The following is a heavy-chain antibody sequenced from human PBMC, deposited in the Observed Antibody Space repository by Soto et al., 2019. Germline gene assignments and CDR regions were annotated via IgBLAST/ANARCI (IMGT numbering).Heavy chain of an antibody. CDR2: IYYSGST. V-gene: IGHV4-61*01. J-gene: IGHJ6*02. CDR1: GASVSTDCYY. D-gene: IGHD5-12*01. Sequence: RSLTCTVSGASVSTDCYYWSWIRQPPGKGLEYIGYIYYSGSTDYNPSLKSRVTTSLDTSKNQFSLILRSVTAADTAVYYCARLNRLAPVATYHYHSMDVWSQGTTVTVSS. CDR3: ARLNRLAPVATYHYHSMDV.